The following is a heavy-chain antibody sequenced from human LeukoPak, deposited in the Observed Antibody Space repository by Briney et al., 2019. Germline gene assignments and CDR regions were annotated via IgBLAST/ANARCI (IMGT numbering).Heavy chain of an antibody. Sequence: GGSLRLSCAASGFFFRNYAMHWVRQTPGKGLEWVSGISGDGDSTFYADSVKGRFTISRDSSKNTVHLQMNILRAEDTAIYYCTTDRRQHYYASGSYLNWFDPWGQGTLVTVSS. CDR1: GFFFRNYA. D-gene: IGHD3-10*01. CDR3: TTDRRQHYYASGSYLNWFDP. V-gene: IGHV3-23*01. J-gene: IGHJ5*02. CDR2: ISGDGDST.